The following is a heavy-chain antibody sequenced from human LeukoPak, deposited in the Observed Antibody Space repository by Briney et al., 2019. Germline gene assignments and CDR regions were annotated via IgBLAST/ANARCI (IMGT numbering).Heavy chain of an antibody. Sequence: SETLSLTCAVYGGSFSGYYWSWIRQHPGKGLEWIGYIYYSGSTYYNPSLKSRVTISVDTSKNQFSLKLSSVTAADTAVYYCARASRTKQQLVRPGAFDIWGQGTMVTVSS. CDR2: IYYSGST. D-gene: IGHD6-13*01. CDR1: GGSFSGYY. V-gene: IGHV4-31*11. J-gene: IGHJ3*02. CDR3: ARASRTKQQLVRPGAFDI.